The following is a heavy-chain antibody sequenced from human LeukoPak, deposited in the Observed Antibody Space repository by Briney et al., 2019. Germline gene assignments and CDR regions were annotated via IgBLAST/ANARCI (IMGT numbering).Heavy chain of an antibody. J-gene: IGHJ2*01. Sequence: ASVKVSCKASGYTFTGFYIHWVRQAPGQGLEWMGWIIPNSGGTNYAQKFQDRVTMTRDTSISTAYMELSSLRSDDTAIYYCARPLTTSGWYFDLWGRGTLVTVSS. D-gene: IGHD1-14*01. V-gene: IGHV1-2*02. CDR1: GYTFTGFY. CDR2: IIPNSGGT. CDR3: ARPLTTSGWYFDL.